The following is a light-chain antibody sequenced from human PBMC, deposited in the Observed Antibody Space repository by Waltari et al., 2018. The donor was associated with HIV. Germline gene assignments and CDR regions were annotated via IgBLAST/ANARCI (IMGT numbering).Light chain of an antibody. CDR2: DVI. CDR3: CSHARGSTWV. CDR1: NRDVGYYTW. J-gene: IGLJ3*02. Sequence: QSALTQPASVSGSPGQSITISCSGTNRDVGYYTWVSWYQQYPGKAPKVIIYDVIKRPSGISDRFSGSKSGNMASLTISGLQAEDEADYYCCSHARGSTWVFGGGTKVTVL. V-gene: IGLV2-23*02.